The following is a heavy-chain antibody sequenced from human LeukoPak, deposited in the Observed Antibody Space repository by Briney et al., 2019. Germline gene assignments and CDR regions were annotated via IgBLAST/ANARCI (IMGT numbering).Heavy chain of an antibody. V-gene: IGHV1-46*01. D-gene: IGHD3-22*01. CDR1: GYTFTSYY. CDR3: ARLDSSATKDWYFDL. Sequence: ASVKVSCKASGYTFTSYYMHWVRQAPGQGLEWMGIINPSGGNTRYAQKFQGRVTMTRDTSTSTVYMEVSSLRSGDTAVYYCARLDSSATKDWYFDLWGRGTLVTVSS. J-gene: IGHJ2*01. CDR2: INPSGGNT.